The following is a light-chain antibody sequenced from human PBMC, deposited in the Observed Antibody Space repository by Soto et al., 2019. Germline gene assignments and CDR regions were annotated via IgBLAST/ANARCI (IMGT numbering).Light chain of an antibody. CDR3: CSYAGSSTVG. CDR2: EGS. CDR1: SSDVGSYNL. J-gene: IGLJ2*01. V-gene: IGLV2-23*01. Sequence: QSALTQPASVSGSPGQSITISCTGTSSDVGSYNLVSWYQQHPGKAPKLMIYEGSKRPSGVSNRFSGSKSGNTASLTISGLQAEDEADYYCCSYAGSSTVGFGGGTKRTVL.